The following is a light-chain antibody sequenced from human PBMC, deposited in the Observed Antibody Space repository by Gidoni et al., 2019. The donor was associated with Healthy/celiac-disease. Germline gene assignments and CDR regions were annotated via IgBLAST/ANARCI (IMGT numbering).Light chain of an antibody. CDR2: AAS. CDR3: QKYNSAPPNT. J-gene: IGKJ5*01. CDR1: QCISNY. V-gene: IGKV1-27*01. Sequence: DIQMTQSPSSLSASVRDRVTITCRASQCISNYLAWYQQKPGKVPKLLIYAASTLQSGVPSRFSGSGSGTDFTLTISSLQPEDVATYYCQKYNSAPPNTFGQGTRLEIK.